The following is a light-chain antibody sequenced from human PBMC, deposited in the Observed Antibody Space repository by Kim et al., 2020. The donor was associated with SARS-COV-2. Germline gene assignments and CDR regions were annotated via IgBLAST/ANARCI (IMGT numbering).Light chain of an antibody. CDR3: QAWDNNGV. J-gene: IGLJ3*02. CDR2: NDS. V-gene: IGLV3-1*01. CDR1: RLGDKY. Sequence: SYELTQPPSVSVSPGQTASITCSGDRLGDKYASWYQQKPGQSPVLVIYNDSRRPSGIPERFSGSNSGNTATLTISGTQAIDEADYYCQAWDNNGVFSGGTKLAVL.